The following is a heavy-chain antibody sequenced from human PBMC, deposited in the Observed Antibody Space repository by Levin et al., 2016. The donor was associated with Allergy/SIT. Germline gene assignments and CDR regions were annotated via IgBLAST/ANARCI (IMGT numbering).Heavy chain of an antibody. CDR2: RDPEDGDI. J-gene: IGHJ5*02. CDR3: AIRVLTAAPGRWFDP. V-gene: IGHV1-24*01. CDR1: GYTLTDLS. D-gene: IGHD2-15*01. Sequence: ASVKVSCKVSGYTLTDLSMHWVRQAPGKGLEWMGGRDPEDGDIFYAQNFQGRVTMTEDTSTDTAYLELSSLRSEDTAVYYCAIRVLTAAPGRWFDPWGQGTLVTVVL.